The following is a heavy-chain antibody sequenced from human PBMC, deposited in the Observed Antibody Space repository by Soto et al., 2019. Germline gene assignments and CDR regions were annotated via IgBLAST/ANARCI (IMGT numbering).Heavy chain of an antibody. CDR1: GGTFSSYA. CDR2: LIPIFGTA. V-gene: IGHV1-69*01. Sequence: QVQPVQSGAEVKKPGSSVKVSCKASGGTFSSYAISWVRQAPGQGLEWMEGLIPIFGTATYAQKFQGRVTSTADESTITAYMERSSLGSDVTAVYCSVRYYLVGYSYGSNYYYGMDVWGQGTTVTVSS. CDR3: VRYYLVGYSYGSNYYYGMDV. J-gene: IGHJ6*02. D-gene: IGHD5-18*01.